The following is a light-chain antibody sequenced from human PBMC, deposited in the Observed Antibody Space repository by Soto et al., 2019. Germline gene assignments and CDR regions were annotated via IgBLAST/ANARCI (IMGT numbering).Light chain of an antibody. CDR2: DNN. CDR3: GTWDSRLSAVV. CDR1: SSNIGSNY. Sequence: QSVLTQPPSVSAAPGQKVTISCSGGSSNIGSNYVSWYQRFPGTAPKLLISDNNNRPSGIPDRFSGSKSGTSASLGITGLQTGDEAEYYCGTWDSRLSAVVFGGGTKVTVL. J-gene: IGLJ2*01. V-gene: IGLV1-51*01.